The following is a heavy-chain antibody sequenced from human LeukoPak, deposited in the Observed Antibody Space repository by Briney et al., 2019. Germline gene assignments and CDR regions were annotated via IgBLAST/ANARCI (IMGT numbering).Heavy chain of an antibody. J-gene: IGHJ4*02. CDR2: FDPEQAKT. V-gene: IGHV1-24*01. D-gene: IGHD3-3*01. Sequence: VSVKVSCKVSGYSLTDLNIQWVRQAPGKGLECMGGFDPEQAKTVYAEKFQGRVTMTEDPSTDTAYMEPSSLRSEDTAVYFCATRSGDFWSGYENWGQGTLVTVSS. CDR3: ATRSGDFWSGYEN. CDR1: GYSLTDLN.